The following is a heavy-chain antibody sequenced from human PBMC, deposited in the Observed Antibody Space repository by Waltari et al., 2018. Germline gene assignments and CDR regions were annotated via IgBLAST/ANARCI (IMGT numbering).Heavy chain of an antibody. CDR3: ASPGGYSYGLADY. CDR2: IKQDGSEK. D-gene: IGHD5-18*01. CDR1: GFTFSSYW. Sequence: EVQLVESGGGLVQPGGSLRLSCAASGFTFSSYWMSWVRQAPGKGLEGVANIKQDGSEKYYVDSVKGRFTISRDNAKNSLYLQMNSLRAEDTAVYYCASPGGYSYGLADYWGQGTLVTVSS. J-gene: IGHJ4*02. V-gene: IGHV3-7*01.